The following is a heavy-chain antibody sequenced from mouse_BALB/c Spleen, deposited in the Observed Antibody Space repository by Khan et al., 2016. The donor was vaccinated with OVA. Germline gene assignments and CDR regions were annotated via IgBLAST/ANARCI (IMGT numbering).Heavy chain of an antibody. D-gene: IGHD6-1*01. V-gene: IGHV1S81*02. Sequence: QVQLQQPGAELVKPGASVKLSCKTSGYTFTTYKMHWVMQRPGQGLEWIGEINPSNGRTNYNEKFKSKATLTVDKSSSTAYIQLSSLTSEDSAVYSCARLCYCWFADWGQGTLVGVSA. J-gene: IGHJ3*01. CDR2: INPSNGRT. CDR3: ARLCYCWFAD. CDR1: GYTFTTYK.